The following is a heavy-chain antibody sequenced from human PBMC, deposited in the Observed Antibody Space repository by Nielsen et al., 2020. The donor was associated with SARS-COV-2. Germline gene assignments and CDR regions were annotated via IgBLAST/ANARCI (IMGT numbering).Heavy chain of an antibody. CDR2: IWYDGSNK. CDR1: GFTFSSYG. CDR3: ARDEYYDSSGYQP. D-gene: IGHD3-22*01. J-gene: IGHJ5*02. V-gene: IGHV3-33*08. Sequence: GESLKISCAASGFTFSSYGMHWVRQAPGKGLEWVAVIWYDGSNKYYADSVKGRFTISRDNSKNTLYLQMNSLRAVDTAVYYCARDEYYDSSGYQPWGQGTLVTVSS.